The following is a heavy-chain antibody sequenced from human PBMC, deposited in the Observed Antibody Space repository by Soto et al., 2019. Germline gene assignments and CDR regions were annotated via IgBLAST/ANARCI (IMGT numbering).Heavy chain of an antibody. Sequence: PSETLSLTCAVYGGSFSGYYWSWIREPPGKGLEWIGEINHSGITNYNPSLKSRVTISVDTSKNQFSLKLSSVTAADTAVYYCAREFWGFKDYYYGMDVWGQGPTIT. J-gene: IGHJ6*02. V-gene: IGHV4-34*01. CDR1: GGSFSGYY. CDR3: AREFWGFKDYYYGMDV. CDR2: INHSGIT. D-gene: IGHD7-27*01.